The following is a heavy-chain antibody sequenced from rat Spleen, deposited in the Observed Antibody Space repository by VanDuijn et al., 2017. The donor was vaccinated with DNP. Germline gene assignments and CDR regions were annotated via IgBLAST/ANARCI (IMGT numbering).Heavy chain of an antibody. V-gene: IGHV5-31*01. Sequence: EVQLVESGGGLVQPGRSLKLSCVASGFTFNNYWMTWIRQAPGKGLEWVASITNTGGSTYYPDSVKGRFTISRDNAKSTLYLQMNSLRSEDTATYYCTREGLRVYLRGFFDYWGQGVMVTVSS. CDR3: TREGLRVYLRGFFDY. J-gene: IGHJ2*01. D-gene: IGHD1-9*01. CDR1: GFTFNNYW. CDR2: ITNTGGST.